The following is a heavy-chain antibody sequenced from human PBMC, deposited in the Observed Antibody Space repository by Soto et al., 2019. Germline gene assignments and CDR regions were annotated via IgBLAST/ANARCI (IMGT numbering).Heavy chain of an antibody. Sequence: LSLTCTVSGGSVTNSSYYWGWIRQSPGKGLEWIGSVYYRGRSYSKSSVKSRATISVDTSKNRFSLSLNSVTASDTAVYFCVSQRTTVPTQAYFDYWGPGALVTVSS. J-gene: IGHJ4*02. CDR3: VSQRTTVPTQAYFDY. CDR1: GGSVTNSSYY. D-gene: IGHD4-17*01. V-gene: IGHV4-39*01. CDR2: VYYRGRS.